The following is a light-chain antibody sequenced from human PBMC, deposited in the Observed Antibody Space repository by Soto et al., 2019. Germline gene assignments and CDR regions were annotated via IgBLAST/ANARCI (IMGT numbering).Light chain of an antibody. CDR2: EVS. CDR3: SSYTTTSTAV. V-gene: IGLV2-14*01. Sequence: QSALTQPASVSGSPKQSITISCTGTSSEIGAYNYVSWYQQYPGKAPKLMIYEVSNRPSGVSNRFSGSKSGNTASLTISGLQAEDEADYYCSSYTTTSTAVFGGGTQLTVL. J-gene: IGLJ7*01. CDR1: SSEIGAYNY.